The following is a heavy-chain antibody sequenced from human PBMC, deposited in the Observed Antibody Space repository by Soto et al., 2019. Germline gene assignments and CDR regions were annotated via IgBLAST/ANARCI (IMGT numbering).Heavy chain of an antibody. V-gene: IGHV3-23*01. J-gene: IGHJ5*02. CDR1: GFTFSRYA. Sequence: EVQLLESGGGLVQPGGSLRLSCAASGFTFSRYAMSWVRQARGKGLEWVSAISGSGGSRYYADSGKGRFTISRDNSKNTLYLQMNSLRAEDTAVYYCAKDRLVRGPKNWFDPWGQGTLVTVSS. D-gene: IGHD3-10*01. CDR3: AKDRLVRGPKNWFDP. CDR2: ISGSGGSR.